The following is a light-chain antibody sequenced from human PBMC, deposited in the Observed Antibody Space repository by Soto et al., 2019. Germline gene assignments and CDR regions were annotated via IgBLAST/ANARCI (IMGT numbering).Light chain of an antibody. CDR1: QSVSSSY. CDR3: QQYGSSPWT. V-gene: IGKV3-20*01. Sequence: EIVLTQSPGTPSLSPGERATLSCRASQSVSSSYLGWYQQKPGQAPRLLIYVASSRATGIPGRFSGSGSGTDFTLTISILEPEDFAVYYCQQYGSSPWTFGQGTKVEIK. J-gene: IGKJ1*01. CDR2: VAS.